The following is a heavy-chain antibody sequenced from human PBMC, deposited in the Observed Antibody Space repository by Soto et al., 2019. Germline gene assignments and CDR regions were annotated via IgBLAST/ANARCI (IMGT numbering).Heavy chain of an antibody. CDR2: IYWDDDK. CDR1: AFSLSTSGVG. J-gene: IGHJ4*02. D-gene: IGHD2-21*01. V-gene: IGHV2-5*02. Sequence: QITLKESGPTLVKPTQPLTLTCTFSAFSLSTSGVGVGWIRQPQGKALEWLTFIYWDDDKRYSPSLKSRLTLTKDTTKTQVGLTMTNMDPVDTATYYCARLVAAGITYYFDSWGQGTLVTVSS. CDR3: ARLVAAGITYYFDS.